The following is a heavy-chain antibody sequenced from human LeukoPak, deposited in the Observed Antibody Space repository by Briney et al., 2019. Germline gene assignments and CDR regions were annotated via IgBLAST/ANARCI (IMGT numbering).Heavy chain of an antibody. J-gene: IGHJ6*02. Sequence: TSETLSFTCAVYGGSFSGHYWNWIRQPPGRGLEWIGEIHHGGSTNYNPSLKSRVTISPDTSKNQFSLHLSSVTAADTAVYYCARTVVVPVAIRDYYGMDVWGQGSTVTVSS. V-gene: IGHV4-34*01. D-gene: IGHD2-2*02. CDR1: GGSFSGHY. CDR3: ARTVVVPVAIRDYYGMDV. CDR2: IHHGGST.